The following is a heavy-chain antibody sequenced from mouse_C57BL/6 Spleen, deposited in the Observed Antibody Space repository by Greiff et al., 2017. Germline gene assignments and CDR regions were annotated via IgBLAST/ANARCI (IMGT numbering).Heavy chain of an antibody. Sequence: VQGVESGPELVKPGASVKISCKASGYAFSSSWMNWVKQRPGKGLEWIGRIYPGDGDTNYNGKFKGKATLTADKSSSTAYMQLSSLTSEDSAVYFCARSNAMDYWGQGTSVTVSS. CDR2: IYPGDGDT. J-gene: IGHJ4*01. V-gene: IGHV1-82*01. CDR3: ARSNAMDY. CDR1: GYAFSSSW.